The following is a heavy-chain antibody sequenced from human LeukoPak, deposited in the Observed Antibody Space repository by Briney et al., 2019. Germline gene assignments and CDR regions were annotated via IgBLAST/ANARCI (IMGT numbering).Heavy chain of an antibody. D-gene: IGHD3-22*01. V-gene: IGHV3-23*01. CDR2: ISGSGDSP. CDR3: AKDRQSRGSLGFDY. Sequence: GGSLRLSCAASGFTFSKFVLTWVRQAPGKGLEWVSSISGSGDSPNYADSVEGRFTISRDNSKNTLYVQMNSLRAEDTAVYYCAKDRQSRGSLGFDYWGQGALVIVSS. CDR1: GFTFSKFV. J-gene: IGHJ4*02.